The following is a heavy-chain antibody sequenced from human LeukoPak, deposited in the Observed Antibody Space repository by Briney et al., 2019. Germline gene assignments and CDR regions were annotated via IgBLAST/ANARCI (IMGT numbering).Heavy chain of an antibody. CDR3: APQQAYSPYNWFDP. CDR1: RFTISKYW. CDR2: IHPDGSIT. V-gene: IGHV3-74*03. J-gene: IGHJ5*01. D-gene: IGHD5-12*01. Sequence: PGGSLRLSCVGSRFTISKYWMHWVRHAPGTGLVWVSRIHPDGSITTYADSVKGRFTISRGNAENTLYLQMNSLRAEDTGVYYCAPQQAYSPYNWFDPWGQGTLVTVSS.